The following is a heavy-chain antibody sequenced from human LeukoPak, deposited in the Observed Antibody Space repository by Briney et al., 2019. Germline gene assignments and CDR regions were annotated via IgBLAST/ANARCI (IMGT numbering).Heavy chain of an antibody. D-gene: IGHD3-22*01. CDR2: ISSNGGST. Sequence: GSLKLSCAASGFTFSCYAMHLVRQAPGEGLEYVSAISSNGGSTYYANSVKGRFTISRDSSKNTLYLQMGSLRAEDMAVYYCASSYYDSSACDYWGQGTLVTVSS. CDR3: ASSYYDSSACDY. V-gene: IGHV3-64*01. J-gene: IGHJ4*02. CDR1: GFTFSCYA.